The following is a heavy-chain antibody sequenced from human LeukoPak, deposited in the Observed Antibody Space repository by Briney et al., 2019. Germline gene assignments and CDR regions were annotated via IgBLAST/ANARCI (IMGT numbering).Heavy chain of an antibody. CDR2: LNHGGGST. Sequence: GGSLRLSCATSGFTFSSYAMSWVRQVPGKGLEWVSALNHGGGSTYYADSVKGRFTIFRDNSKNTLYLQISSLRAEDTAVYYCAKTGRDYGDFFYFDYWGQGTLVTVSS. CDR1: GFTFSSYA. V-gene: IGHV3-23*01. CDR3: AKTGRDYGDFFYFDY. D-gene: IGHD4-17*01. J-gene: IGHJ4*02.